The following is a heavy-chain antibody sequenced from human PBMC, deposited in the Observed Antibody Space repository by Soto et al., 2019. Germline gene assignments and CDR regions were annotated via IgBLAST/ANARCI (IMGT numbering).Heavy chain of an antibody. V-gene: IGHV4-34*01. CDR2: INHSGST. J-gene: IGHJ4*02. CDR3: ARGSAITIFGVVTTFSFDY. CDR1: GGSFSGYY. D-gene: IGHD3-3*01. Sequence: SETLSLTCAVYGGSFSGYYWSWIRQPPGKGLEWIGEINHSGSTNYNPSLKSRVTISVDTSKNQFSLKLSSVTAADTAVYYCARGSAITIFGVVTTFSFDYWGQGTLVTVSS.